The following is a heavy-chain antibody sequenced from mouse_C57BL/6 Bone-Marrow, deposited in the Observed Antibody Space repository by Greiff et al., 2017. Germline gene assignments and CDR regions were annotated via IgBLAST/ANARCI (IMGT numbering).Heavy chain of an antibody. D-gene: IGHD1-1*01. V-gene: IGHV1-74*01. J-gene: IGHJ2*01. CDR3: ARRDDTTVVATGDY. Sequence: QVQLQQSGAELVKPGASVKVSCKASGYTFTSYWMHWVKQRPGQGLEWIGRIHPSDSDTNYNQKFKGKATLTVDPSSSTAYMQLSRLTSEDSAVYYCARRDDTTVVATGDYWGQGTTLTVSS. CDR1: GYTFTSYW. CDR2: IHPSDSDT.